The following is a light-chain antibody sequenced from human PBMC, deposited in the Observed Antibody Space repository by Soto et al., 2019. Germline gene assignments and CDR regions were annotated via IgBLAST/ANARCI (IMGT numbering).Light chain of an antibody. CDR3: ATWDNSLSAVV. J-gene: IGLJ3*02. V-gene: IGLV1-51*01. CDR2: DTN. Sequence: QSVLTQPPSVSAAPGQKVTISCSGSSSNIGNNYVSWYQQLPGTAPKLVIYDTNKRPSGIPDRFSGSKSGTSATLGITGLQTGDEADYYCATWDNSLSAVVFGGGTQLTVL. CDR1: SSNIGNNY.